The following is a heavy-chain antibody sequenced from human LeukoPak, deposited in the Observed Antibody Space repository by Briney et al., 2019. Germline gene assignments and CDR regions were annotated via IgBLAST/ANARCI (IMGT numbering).Heavy chain of an antibody. CDR2: INHSGST. CDR1: GGSFSGYY. Sequence: SETLSLTCAVYGGSFSGYYWSWIRQPPGKGLEWIGEINHSGSTNYNPSLKSRVTISVDTSKNQFSLKLSSVTAADTAVYYCARVAAAGTYYFDYWGQGTLVTVSS. CDR3: ARVAAAGTYYFDY. D-gene: IGHD6-13*01. V-gene: IGHV4-34*01. J-gene: IGHJ4*02.